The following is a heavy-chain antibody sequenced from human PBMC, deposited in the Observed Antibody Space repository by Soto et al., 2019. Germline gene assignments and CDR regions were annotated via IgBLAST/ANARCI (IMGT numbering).Heavy chain of an antibody. J-gene: IGHJ6*02. CDR1: GYTFTTFG. D-gene: IGHD1-1*01. CDR2: ISTYNGNT. Sequence: GASVKVSCKASGYTFTTFGISWLRQAPGQGLEWMGWISTYNGNTNYPQKFQDRVTITKDTSTNTAYMELSSLRSEDTAVYYCSAGTWDYYYGMDVWGQGTTVTVSS. CDR3: SAGTWDYYYGMDV. V-gene: IGHV1-18*01.